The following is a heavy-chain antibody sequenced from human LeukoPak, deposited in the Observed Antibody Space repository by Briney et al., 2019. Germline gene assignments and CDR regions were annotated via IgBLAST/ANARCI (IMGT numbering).Heavy chain of an antibody. CDR3: ARVNRKFWSGYYLTPTWFDP. CDR2: MSPNSGKT. J-gene: IGHJ5*02. V-gene: IGHV1-8*01. D-gene: IGHD3-3*01. Sequence: ASVKVSCKASGYTFTTDDITWVRQATGQGLEWLGWMSPNSGKTVYAQKFQGRVTMTRDTSISTAYMELSSLISDDTAVYYCARVNRKFWSGYYLTPTWFDPWGQGTLVTVTS. CDR1: GYTFTTDD.